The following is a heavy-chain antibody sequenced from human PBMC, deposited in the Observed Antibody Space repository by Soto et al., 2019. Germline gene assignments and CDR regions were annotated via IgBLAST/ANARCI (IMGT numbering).Heavy chain of an antibody. J-gene: IGHJ4*02. CDR2: IKQDGSEK. V-gene: IGHV3-7*05. D-gene: IGHD3-16*01. CDR3: AKGGGLSL. CDR1: GFTFSIYW. Sequence: EVQLVESGGGLVQPGGSLRLSCAASGFTFSIYWMSWVRQAPGKGLEWVANIKQDGSEKDYGDSVKGRFTISRDNAKNSLYLQMNSLGAEDTAFYYCAKGGGLSLWGRGTLVTVSS.